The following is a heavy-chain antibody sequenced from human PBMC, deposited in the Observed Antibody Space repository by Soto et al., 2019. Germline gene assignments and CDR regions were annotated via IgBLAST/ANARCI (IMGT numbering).Heavy chain of an antibody. CDR3: ARELSTRYYYGMDV. J-gene: IGHJ6*02. CDR1: GGSISSGGYY. CDR2: IYYSGST. Sequence: QVQLQESGPGLVKPSQTLSLTCTVSGGSISSGGYYWSWIRQHPGKGLEWIGYIYYSGSTYYNPSLKRRVTISVDTSKNQFSLKLSSVTAADTAVYYCARELSTRYYYGMDVWGQGTTVTVSS. D-gene: IGHD2-2*01. V-gene: IGHV4-31*03.